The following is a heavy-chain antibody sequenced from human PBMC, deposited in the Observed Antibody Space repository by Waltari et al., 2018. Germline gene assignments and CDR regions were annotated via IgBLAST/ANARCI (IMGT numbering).Heavy chain of an antibody. J-gene: IGHJ6*02. CDR1: GFTFSSYS. D-gene: IGHD2-15*01. Sequence: EVQLVESGGGLVQPGGSLRLSCAASGFTFSSYSMNWVRQAPGKGLEWVSYISSISSTIYYADSVKGRFTISRDNAKNSLYLQMNSLRAEDTAVYYCAREDIVVVVATPYYYGMDVWGQGTTVTVSS. V-gene: IGHV3-48*01. CDR2: ISSISSTI. CDR3: AREDIVVVVATPYYYGMDV.